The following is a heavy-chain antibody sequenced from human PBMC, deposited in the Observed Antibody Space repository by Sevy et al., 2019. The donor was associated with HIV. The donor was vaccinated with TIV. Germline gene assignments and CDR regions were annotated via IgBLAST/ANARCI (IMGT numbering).Heavy chain of an antibody. J-gene: IGHJ6*02. Sequence: GGSLRLSCAASGFTFSSYWMSWVRQAPGKGLEWVANIEQDGSQKYYVDSVKGRFTISRDNAKKSRYLQMNSLRAEDTAGYYCARVSRDPYRSSSYVVEYYYYGMDVWGQGTTVTVSS. V-gene: IGHV3-7*01. D-gene: IGHD6-13*01. CDR2: IEQDGSQK. CDR3: ARVSRDPYRSSSYVVEYYYYGMDV. CDR1: GFTFSSYW.